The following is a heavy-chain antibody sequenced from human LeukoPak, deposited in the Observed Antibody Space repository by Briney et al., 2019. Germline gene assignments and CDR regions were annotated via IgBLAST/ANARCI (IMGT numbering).Heavy chain of an antibody. Sequence: GGSLRLSCAASGFTFSSYAMNWARQAPGKGLEWVSSISSSSSYIHYADSVKGRFTISRDNAKNSLYLQMNSLRAEDTAVYYCARLDTAMDYSAFDIWGQGTMATVSS. D-gene: IGHD5-18*01. J-gene: IGHJ3*02. V-gene: IGHV3-21*01. CDR1: GFTFSSYA. CDR2: ISSSSSYI. CDR3: ARLDTAMDYSAFDI.